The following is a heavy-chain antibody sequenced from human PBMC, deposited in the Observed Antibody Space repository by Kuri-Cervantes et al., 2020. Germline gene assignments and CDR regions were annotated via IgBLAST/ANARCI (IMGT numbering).Heavy chain of an antibody. CDR2: ISGSGGST. D-gene: IGHD6-13*01. J-gene: IGHJ4*02. CDR3: ARGWWKLVAAGPDF. Sequence: GESLKISCAASGFTFSSYAMSWVRQAPGKGLEWVSAISGSGGSTYYADSVKGRFTISRDNSKNTLYLQMNSLRVEDTAVYYSARGWWKLVAAGPDFWGQGTQVTVSS. CDR1: GFTFSSYA. V-gene: IGHV3-23*01.